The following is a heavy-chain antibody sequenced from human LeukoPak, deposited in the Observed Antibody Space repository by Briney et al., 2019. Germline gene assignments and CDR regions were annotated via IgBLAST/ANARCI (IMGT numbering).Heavy chain of an antibody. CDR3: VTLGLASPSDY. CDR1: GFTFSTYA. Sequence: GGSLRLSCSAAGFTFSTYATHWVRQAPGKGLEYVSAISSNGGSTYYADSVRVRFTISRDNSKKKLYLQMSSLRTEDTAVYYCVTLGLASPSDYWGQGTLVTVSS. V-gene: IGHV3-64D*09. D-gene: IGHD3/OR15-3a*01. CDR2: ISSNGGST. J-gene: IGHJ4*02.